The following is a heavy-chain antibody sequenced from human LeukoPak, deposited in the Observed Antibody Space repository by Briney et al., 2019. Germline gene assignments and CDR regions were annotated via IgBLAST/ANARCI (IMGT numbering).Heavy chain of an antibody. CDR2: IYYCGSN. CDR1: GRSFSIYY. J-gene: IGHJ4*02. CDR3: ARGRYGSSWQLEHFDY. D-gene: IGHD6-13*01. V-gene: IGHV4-59*07. Sequence: PSDPLTLTCSVSGRSFSIYYWSWIRQPPGKGLEWIGYIYYCGSNNYNPSLERRVTISLEKSNNHFSLTMRSLTDGDTGVYYCARGRYGSSWQLEHFDYWGQGTLVTVSS.